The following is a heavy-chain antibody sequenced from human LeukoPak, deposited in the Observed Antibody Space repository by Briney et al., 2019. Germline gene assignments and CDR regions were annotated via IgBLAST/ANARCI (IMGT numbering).Heavy chain of an antibody. CDR1: GFTFSSYG. Sequence: GGSLRLSCAASGFTFSSYGMSWVRQAPGKGLEWVSAISGSGGTTYYADSVKGRFTISRDDSENTLYLQMNSLRAEDTAVYYCAKATGYLLWGQGTLVTVSS. V-gene: IGHV3-23*01. J-gene: IGHJ4*02. D-gene: IGHD1-14*01. CDR3: AKATGYLL. CDR2: ISGSGGTT.